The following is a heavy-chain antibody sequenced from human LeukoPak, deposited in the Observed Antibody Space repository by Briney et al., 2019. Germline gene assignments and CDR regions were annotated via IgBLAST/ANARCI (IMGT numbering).Heavy chain of an antibody. CDR3: ARDKASYYFDY. CDR1: GFTFSSYA. D-gene: IGHD6-6*01. V-gene: IGHV3-30-3*01. J-gene: IGHJ4*02. Sequence: GGCLRLSCAASGFTFSSYAMHWVRQAPGKGLEWVALISYDGNNKYYADSVKGRFTIFRDNSENTLYLQMNSLRTEDTAVYYCARDKASYYFDYWGQGTLVTVSS. CDR2: ISYDGNNK.